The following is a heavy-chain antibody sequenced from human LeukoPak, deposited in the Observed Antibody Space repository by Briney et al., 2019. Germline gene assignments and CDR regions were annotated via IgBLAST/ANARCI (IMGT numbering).Heavy chain of an antibody. CDR1: GFTFSNYW. J-gene: IGHJ6*02. CDR2: IKGDGSST. CDR3: ARGNYHAMDV. Sequence: GGSLRLSCAASGFTFSNYWMHWVRHTPGEGLVCVSLIKGDGSSTTYADSVKGRFTISRDNAKNTVYLQMNSLRAEDTAVYYCARGNYHAMDVWGQGTTVTVSS. V-gene: IGHV3-74*01.